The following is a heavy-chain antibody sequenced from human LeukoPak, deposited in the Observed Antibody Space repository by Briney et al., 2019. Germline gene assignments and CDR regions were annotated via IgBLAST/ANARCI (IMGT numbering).Heavy chain of an antibody. CDR1: GFTFSSYS. Sequence: GALRLSCAASGFTFSSYSMNWVRQAPGKGLEWVSSISSSSSYIYYADSVKGRFTISRGNAKNSLYLQMNSLRAEDTAVYYCARQIWFGELSDGMDVWGQGTTVTVSS. CDR2: ISSSSSYI. J-gene: IGHJ6*02. CDR3: ARQIWFGELSDGMDV. D-gene: IGHD3-10*01. V-gene: IGHV3-21*01.